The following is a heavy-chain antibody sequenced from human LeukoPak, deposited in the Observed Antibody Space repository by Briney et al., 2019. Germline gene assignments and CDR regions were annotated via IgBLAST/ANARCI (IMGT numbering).Heavy chain of an antibody. D-gene: IGHD6-13*01. CDR3: ARLRGYTSSARGYVEY. CDR2: IYHSGST. Sequence: SGTLSLTCAVSGGSISSSNWWSWVRQPPGKGLEWIGEIYHSGSTNYNPSLKSRVTISVDTSKNQFSLKPSSVTAADTAVYYCARLRGYTSSARGYVEYWGQGTLVTVSS. CDR1: GGSISSSNW. V-gene: IGHV4-4*02. J-gene: IGHJ4*02.